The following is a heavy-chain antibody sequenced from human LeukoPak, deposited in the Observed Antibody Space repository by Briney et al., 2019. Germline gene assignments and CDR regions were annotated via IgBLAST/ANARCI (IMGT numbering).Heavy chain of an antibody. Sequence: SETLSLTCTVSGGSISSSSYYWGWIRQPPGKGLEWIGSIYYSGSTYYNPSLKSRVTISVDTSKNQFSLKLSPVTAADTAVYYCWLYGHYYYYYMDVWGKGTTVTVSS. J-gene: IGHJ6*03. CDR1: GGSISSSSYY. D-gene: IGHD3-10*01. V-gene: IGHV4-39*07. CDR2: IYYSGST. CDR3: WLYGHYYYYYMDV.